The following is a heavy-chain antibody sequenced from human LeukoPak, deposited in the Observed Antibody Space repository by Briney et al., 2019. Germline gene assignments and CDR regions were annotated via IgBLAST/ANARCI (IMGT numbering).Heavy chain of an antibody. CDR3: AREAPYSSSWYGMGSYFDY. D-gene: IGHD6-13*01. Sequence: PSETLSLTCTVSGGSISRYYWSWIRQPPGKGLEWIGSIYYSGSTNYNPSLKSRVTISVDKSKNQFSLKLSSVTAADTAVYYCAREAPYSSSWYGMGSYFDYWGQGTLVTVSS. CDR1: GGSISRYY. V-gene: IGHV4-59*12. CDR2: IYYSGST. J-gene: IGHJ4*02.